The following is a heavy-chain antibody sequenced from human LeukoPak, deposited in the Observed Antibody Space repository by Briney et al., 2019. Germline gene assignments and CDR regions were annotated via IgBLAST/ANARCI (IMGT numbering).Heavy chain of an antibody. V-gene: IGHV3-33*06. CDR1: GFTFSRYG. D-gene: IGHD6-13*01. J-gene: IGHJ2*01. CDR3: AKEVLAAAAGYWYFDL. Sequence: GGSLRLSCTASGFTFSRYGMHWVRQAPGKGLEWVAVIWYDGSKEDYADSVKGRFTISRDNSKKTLHLQKNSLRADDTAIYYCAKEVLAAAAGYWYFDLWGRGTLVAVSS. CDR2: IWYDGSKE.